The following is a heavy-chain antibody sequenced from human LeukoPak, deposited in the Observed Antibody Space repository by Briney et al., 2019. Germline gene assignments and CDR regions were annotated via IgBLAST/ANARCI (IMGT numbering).Heavy chain of an antibody. CDR1: GGSISSSSHF. CDR2: IYYSGNT. D-gene: IGHD3-22*01. CDR3: ARQGNYDSNGYYKY. J-gene: IGHJ4*02. Sequence: SETLSLTCIVSGGSISSSSHFWAWIRQPPGKGLEWIGSIYYSGNTYYNPSLKSRVTMSVDTSKNQFSLKLTSVTAADTAVYYCARQGNYDSNGYYKYWGQGTLVTVSS. V-gene: IGHV4-39*01.